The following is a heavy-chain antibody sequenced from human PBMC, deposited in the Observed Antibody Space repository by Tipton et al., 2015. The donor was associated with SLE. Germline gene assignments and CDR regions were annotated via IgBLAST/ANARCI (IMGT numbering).Heavy chain of an antibody. V-gene: IGHV4-59*01. CDR1: GGSISSYF. CDR2: IYYRGST. CDR3: ARTGAYSNFYYYYYMDV. Sequence: LVKPTQTLSLTCTVSGGSISSYFWSWIRQPPGKGLEWIGYIYYRGSTSYNPSLKSRVTISLDTSKNQFALRLSSVTAADTGVYYCARTGAYSNFYYYYYMDVWGEGTTVTVSS. J-gene: IGHJ6*03. D-gene: IGHD4-11*01.